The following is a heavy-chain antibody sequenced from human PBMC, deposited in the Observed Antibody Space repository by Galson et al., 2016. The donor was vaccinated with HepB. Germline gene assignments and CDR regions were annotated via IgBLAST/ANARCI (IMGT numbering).Heavy chain of an antibody. J-gene: IGHJ6*02. D-gene: IGHD3-10*01. V-gene: IGHV4-39*07. CDR3: ARAVWLPLSGMDV. Sequence: ETLSLPCSVSGGSISRSSDYWGWIRQPPGKGLEWIGTIYYSGSTYYNPSPNSRVTISVDTSKNQFSLKVSSVTAADTAVYYCARAVWLPLSGMDVWGQGTTVTVSS. CDR2: IYYSGST. CDR1: GGSISRSSDY.